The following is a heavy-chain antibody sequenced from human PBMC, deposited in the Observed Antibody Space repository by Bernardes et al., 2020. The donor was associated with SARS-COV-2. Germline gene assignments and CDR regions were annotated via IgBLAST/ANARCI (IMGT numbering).Heavy chain of an antibody. Sequence: SEPLSLTCTVSGDSISRSTYYWGWIRQPPGKGLEWIGGVYYSGNTYYNPSLKSRITISVDTSKNQFSLRLSSVTVADTAVYYCARQAGSGAYYTHFDYWGQGTLVTVSS. CDR2: VYYSGNT. V-gene: IGHV4-39*01. D-gene: IGHD3-10*01. CDR1: GDSISRSTYY. J-gene: IGHJ4*02. CDR3: ARQAGSGAYYTHFDY.